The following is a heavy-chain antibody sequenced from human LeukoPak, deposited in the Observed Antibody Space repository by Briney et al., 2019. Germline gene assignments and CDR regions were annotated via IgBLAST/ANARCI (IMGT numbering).Heavy chain of an antibody. Sequence: GGALRLSCATSGFTFSSYAMNWVRQAPGKGLEGVSVISSSGGTTYYSDSVRGRFIIARDNSKNTLYLQMNSLRAEDTAVYYCAKAGIAVPATPENCGQGTQVTVSS. J-gene: IGHJ4*02. V-gene: IGHV3-23*01. CDR2: ISSSGGTT. CDR1: GFTFSSYA. D-gene: IGHD6-19*01. CDR3: AKAGIAVPATPEN.